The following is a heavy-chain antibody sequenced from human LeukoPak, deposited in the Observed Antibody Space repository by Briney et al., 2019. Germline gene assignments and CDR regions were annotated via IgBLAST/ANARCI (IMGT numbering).Heavy chain of an antibody. V-gene: IGHV3-48*03. Sequence: PGGSLRLSCAASGFTFGGYDMNWVRQAPGKGLEWVSYIGSSGGTKYYADPVKGRFTISRDNAKNSMSLQMNSLRAEDTAVYYCARDYASDYWGQGTLVTVSS. CDR1: GFTFGGYD. CDR2: IGSSGGTK. D-gene: IGHD3-10*01. J-gene: IGHJ4*02. CDR3: ARDYASDY.